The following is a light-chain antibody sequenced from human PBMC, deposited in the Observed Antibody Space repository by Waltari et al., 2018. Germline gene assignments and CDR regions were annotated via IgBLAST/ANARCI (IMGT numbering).Light chain of an antibody. CDR2: VNSGGSH. Sequence: QVVLTQSPSASASLGASVKLTCTLSSGHSDYAIAWHQQQPGKGPRYLMKVNSGGSHIKGDGIPDRFSGSSSGAERYLTISSLQSEDEADYYCQTWDTATHVIFGGGTKLTVL. CDR3: QTWDTATHVI. J-gene: IGLJ2*01. V-gene: IGLV4-69*01. CDR1: SGHSDYA.